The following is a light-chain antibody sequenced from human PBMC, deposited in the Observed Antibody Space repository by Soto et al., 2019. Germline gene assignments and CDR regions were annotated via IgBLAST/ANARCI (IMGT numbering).Light chain of an antibody. Sequence: EIVLTQSPGTLSLSPGEGATLSCRASQSVSSSYLAWYQQSPGQAPRLLIYGASTRATDIPDRFSGSGSGTDFTLTIGRLEPEDFAVYYGQQYGSSPSTLGQGTRLEIK. CDR2: GAS. V-gene: IGKV3-20*01. J-gene: IGKJ5*01. CDR1: QSVSSSY. CDR3: QQYGSSPST.